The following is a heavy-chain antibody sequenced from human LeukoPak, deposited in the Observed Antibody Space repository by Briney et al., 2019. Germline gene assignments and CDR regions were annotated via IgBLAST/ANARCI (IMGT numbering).Heavy chain of an antibody. CDR2: IYPGDSDT. CDR3: ARHGSAAADDY. V-gene: IGHV5-51*01. Sequence: GESLKISCKGSGYSFTSYWIAWVRQLPGEGLEWMGIIYPGDSDTRYSPSFQGQVTISADKSISTAYLQWSSLKASDTAMYYCARHGSAAADDYWGQGTLVTVSS. J-gene: IGHJ4*02. CDR1: GYSFTSYW. D-gene: IGHD6-13*01.